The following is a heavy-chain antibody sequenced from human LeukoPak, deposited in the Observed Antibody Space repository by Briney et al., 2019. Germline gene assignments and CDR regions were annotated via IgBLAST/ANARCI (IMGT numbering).Heavy chain of an antibody. Sequence: PSETLSLTCTVSGGSISSSSYYWGWIRQPPGKGLEWIGRIYTSGSTNYNPSLKSRVTMSVDTSKNQFSLKLSSVTAADTAVYYCARGPTTVTRAFDYWGQGTLVTVSS. V-gene: IGHV4-39*07. CDR1: GGSISSSSYY. CDR2: IYTSGST. CDR3: ARGPTTVTRAFDY. J-gene: IGHJ4*02. D-gene: IGHD4-17*01.